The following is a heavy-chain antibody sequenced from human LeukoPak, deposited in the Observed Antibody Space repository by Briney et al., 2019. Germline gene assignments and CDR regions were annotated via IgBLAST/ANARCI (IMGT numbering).Heavy chain of an antibody. Sequence: GGSLRLSCAGSGVTFSGNYRGWVRQAPGKGLKWVSVIYSGGNTYYADSVKGRFTISIDNSRNTMDLQMNSLRAEDTAVYYCARCDSSSWYGIDFWGQGTLVTVSS. CDR2: IYSGGNT. D-gene: IGHD6-13*01. CDR1: GVTFSGNY. V-gene: IGHV3-53*01. CDR3: ARCDSSSWYGIDF. J-gene: IGHJ4*01.